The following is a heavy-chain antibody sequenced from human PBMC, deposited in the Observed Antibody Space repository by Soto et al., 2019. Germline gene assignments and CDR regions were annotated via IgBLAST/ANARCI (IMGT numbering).Heavy chain of an antibody. Sequence: GASVKVSCKASGYTFTIYGISWVRQAPGQGLEGMGWISAYNGNTNYAQKLQGRVTMNTDTSTSTAYMERRSLRSDDTAVYYCARRVGATGSRVFYYGMDVWGQGTTVTVSS. V-gene: IGHV1-18*01. CDR2: ISAYNGNT. CDR1: GYTFTIYG. J-gene: IGHJ6*02. CDR3: ARRVGATGSRVFYYGMDV. D-gene: IGHD1-26*01.